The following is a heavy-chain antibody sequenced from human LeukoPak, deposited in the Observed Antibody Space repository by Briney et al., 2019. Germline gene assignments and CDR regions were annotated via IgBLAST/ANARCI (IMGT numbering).Heavy chain of an antibody. J-gene: IGHJ4*02. D-gene: IGHD3-16*02. V-gene: IGHV3-21*04. Sequence: GGSLRLSCAASGFTFSSYSMNWVRQAPGKGLEWVSSISSSGSTIYYADSVKGRFTISRDNAKNSLYLQMNSLRAEDTAVYYCARDPRGVWGSYRYVDYWGQGTLVTVSS. CDR3: ARDPRGVWGSYRYVDY. CDR1: GFTFSSYS. CDR2: ISSSGSTI.